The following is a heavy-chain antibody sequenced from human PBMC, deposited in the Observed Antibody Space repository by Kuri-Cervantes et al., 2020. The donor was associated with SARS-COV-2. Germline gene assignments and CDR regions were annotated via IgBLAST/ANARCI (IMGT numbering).Heavy chain of an antibody. V-gene: IGHV3-48*03. CDR3: VRDGDHWNFDY. CDR2: ISSSGSTI. Sequence: GGSLRLSCAASGLTFSSYEMNWVRQAPGKGLEWVSYISSSGSTIYYADSVRGRFTISRDNAKNSLYLQMNSLRAEDTAVYYCVRDGDHWNFDYWGQGTLVTVSS. CDR1: GLTFSSYE. D-gene: IGHD1-1*01. J-gene: IGHJ4*02.